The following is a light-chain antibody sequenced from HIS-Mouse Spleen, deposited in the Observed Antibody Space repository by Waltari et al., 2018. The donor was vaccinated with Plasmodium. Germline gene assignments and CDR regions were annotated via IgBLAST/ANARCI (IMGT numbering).Light chain of an antibody. Sequence: DIQMTQSPSSMSASVGDRATITCQASQDISNYLIWSLQKPGNAPKLLIYDASNLETGVPSRFSGSGSGTDFTFTISSLQPEDIATYYCQQYDNLPLTFGGGTKVEIK. CDR1: QDISNY. J-gene: IGKJ4*01. CDR3: QQYDNLPLT. CDR2: DAS. V-gene: IGKV1-33*01.